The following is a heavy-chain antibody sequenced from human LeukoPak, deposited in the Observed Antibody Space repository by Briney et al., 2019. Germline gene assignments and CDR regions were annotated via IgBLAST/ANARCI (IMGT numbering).Heavy chain of an antibody. D-gene: IGHD2-15*01. Sequence: GASVKVSCKASGYTFTGYYMHWVRQAPGQGLEWMGWINPNSGGTNYAQKFQGRVTMTRDTSISTAYMELSRLRSDDTAVYYCARGVGLEGYCSGGSCYERYYYYMDVWGKGTTVTVSS. J-gene: IGHJ6*03. CDR1: GYTFTGYY. CDR2: INPNSGGT. V-gene: IGHV1-2*02. CDR3: ARGVGLEGYCSGGSCYERYYYYMDV.